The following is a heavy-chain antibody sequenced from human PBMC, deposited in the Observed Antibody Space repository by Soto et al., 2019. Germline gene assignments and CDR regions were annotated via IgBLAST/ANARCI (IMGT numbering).Heavy chain of an antibody. CDR1: GFTFSDHY. CDR2: TRNKANSYTT. Sequence: VGSLRLSCAASGFTFSDHYMDWVRQAPGKGLEWVGRTRNKANSYTTEYAASVKGRFTISRDDSKNSLYLQMNSLKTEDTAVYYCARGGSIGNDYWGQGTLVTVSS. CDR3: ARGGSIGNDY. V-gene: IGHV3-72*01. J-gene: IGHJ4*02. D-gene: IGHD1-26*01.